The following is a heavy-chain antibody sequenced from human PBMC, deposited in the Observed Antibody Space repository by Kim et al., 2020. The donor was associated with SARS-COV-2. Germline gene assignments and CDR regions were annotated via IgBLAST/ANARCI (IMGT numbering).Heavy chain of an antibody. CDR3: TTRDYDILTGYQDY. J-gene: IGHJ4*02. Sequence: GGSLRLSCAASGFTFSNAWMSWVRQAPGKGLEWVGRIKSKTDGGTTDYAAPVKGRFTISRDDSKNTLYLQMNSLKTEDTAVYYCTTRDYDILTGYQDYWGQGTLVTVSS. CDR2: IKSKTDGGTT. D-gene: IGHD3-9*01. V-gene: IGHV3-15*01. CDR1: GFTFSNAW.